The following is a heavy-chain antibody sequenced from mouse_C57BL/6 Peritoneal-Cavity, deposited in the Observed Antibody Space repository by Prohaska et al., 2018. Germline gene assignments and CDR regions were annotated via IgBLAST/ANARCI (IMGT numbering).Heavy chain of an antibody. D-gene: IGHD4-1*01. CDR1: GFTFSNYW. J-gene: IGHJ2*01. CDR3: TANWDYFDH. V-gene: IGHV6-3*01. Sequence: EVKLEESGGGLVQPGGSMKLSCVASGFTFSNYWMNWVRQSPEKGLEWVAQIRLKSDNYATHYAESVKGRFTISRDDSKSSVYLQMNNLRAEDTGIYYCTANWDYFDHWGQGTTLTVSS. CDR2: IRLKSDNYAT.